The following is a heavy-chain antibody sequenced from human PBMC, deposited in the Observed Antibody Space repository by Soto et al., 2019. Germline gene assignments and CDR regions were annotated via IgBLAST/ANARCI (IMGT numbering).Heavy chain of an antibody. CDR1: GLTFSDVW. Sequence: EVQLLESGGGLVKPGGSLRLSCAASGLTFSDVWMSWVRQAPGKGLEWVGRIKRETDGGTTDYAAPVKGRFTISRDDSKNTLYLQMDSLKTEDTGVYYCITGIREGYWGQGTLVTVSS. CDR3: ITGIREGY. V-gene: IGHV3-15*01. CDR2: IKRETDGGTT. J-gene: IGHJ4*02. D-gene: IGHD5-18*01.